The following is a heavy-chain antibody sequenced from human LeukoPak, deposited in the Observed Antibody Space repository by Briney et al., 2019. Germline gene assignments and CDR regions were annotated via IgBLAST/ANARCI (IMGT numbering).Heavy chain of an antibody. Sequence: ASVKVSCKASGYTFTGYYMHWVRQAPGQGLEWMGWINPNSGGTNYAQKFQGRATMTRDTSISTAYMELSRLRSDDTAVYYCSTTWTDYYGMDVWGQGTTVTVSS. D-gene: IGHD4-4*01. J-gene: IGHJ6*02. V-gene: IGHV1-2*02. CDR2: INPNSGGT. CDR1: GYTFTGYY. CDR3: STTWTDYYGMDV.